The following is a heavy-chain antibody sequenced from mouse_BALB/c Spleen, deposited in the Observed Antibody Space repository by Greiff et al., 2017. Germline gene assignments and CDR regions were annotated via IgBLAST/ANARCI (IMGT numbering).Heavy chain of an antibody. J-gene: IGHJ1*01. CDR3: ARATCDSHWCFDV. CDR2: IWAGGST. D-gene: IGHD2-4*01. Sequence: VQLVESGPGLVAPSQSLSISCTVSGFSLTSYGVHWVRQTPGKGLEWLGVIWAGGSTNYTSALMSRLSISKDNSKSQVFLKMNSLQTDDTAMYYCARATCDSHWCFDVWGAGTTVTVSS. V-gene: IGHV2-9*02. CDR1: GFSLTSYG.